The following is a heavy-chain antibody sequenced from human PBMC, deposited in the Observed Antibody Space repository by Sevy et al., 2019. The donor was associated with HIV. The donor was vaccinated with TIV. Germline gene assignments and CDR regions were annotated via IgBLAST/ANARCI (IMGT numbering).Heavy chain of an antibody. D-gene: IGHD5-12*01. J-gene: IGHJ4*02. Sequence: GGSLRLSCAASGFIFSSYDMNWVRQAPGKGLQWVSSISLSNTSMYYVDSVKGRFSISRDNARNSLSLQMNSLRAEDTAVYYCARSGYHYRGIDYWGQGTLVTVSS. CDR2: ISLSNTSM. V-gene: IGHV3-21*01. CDR3: ARSGYHYRGIDY. CDR1: GFIFSSYD.